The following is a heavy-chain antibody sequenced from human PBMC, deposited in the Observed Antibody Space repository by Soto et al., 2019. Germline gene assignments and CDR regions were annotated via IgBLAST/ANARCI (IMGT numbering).Heavy chain of an antibody. CDR2: MNPNSGNT. CDR3: ARGWSSSWCFLVNY. D-gene: IGHD6-13*01. J-gene: IGHJ4*02. V-gene: IGHV1-8*01. Sequence: QVQLVQSGAEVKKPGASVKVSCKASGYTFTSYDINWVRQATGQGLEWMGWMNPNSGNTGYAQKFKGRVTMTRNTSISTAYMELSSLRSEDAAVYYCARGWSSSWCFLVNYWGQGTLVTVSS. CDR1: GYTFTSYD.